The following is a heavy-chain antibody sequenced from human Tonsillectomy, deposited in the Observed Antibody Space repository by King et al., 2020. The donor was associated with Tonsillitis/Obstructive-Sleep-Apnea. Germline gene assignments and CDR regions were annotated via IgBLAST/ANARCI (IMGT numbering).Heavy chain of an antibody. CDR3: ASRLSYSSGWPYFDY. V-gene: IGHV1-69*12. D-gene: IGHD6-19*01. CDR2: IIPIFGTA. J-gene: IGHJ4*02. Sequence: VQLVQSGAEVKKPGSSVKVSCKASGGTFSSYAISWVRQAPGQGLEWMGGIIPIFGTANYAQKFQGRVTITADESTLTAYMELSSLRSEDTAVYYCASRLSYSSGWPYFDYWGQGTLVTVSS. CDR1: GGTFSSYA.